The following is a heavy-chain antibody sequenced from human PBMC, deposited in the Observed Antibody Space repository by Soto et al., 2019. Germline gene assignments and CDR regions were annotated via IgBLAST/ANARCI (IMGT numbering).Heavy chain of an antibody. CDR2: ISGSGGTT. CDR1: GFTFSSHA. D-gene: IGHD2-15*01. CDR3: AMRGGYCSDGRCFVR. V-gene: IGHV3-23*01. J-gene: IGHJ4*02. Sequence: EVQLLESGGGLVQPGGSLRLSCAASGFTFSSHAMSWVRQAPGEGLEWVAAISGSGGTTYHADSVKGQFTISRDNSKNALYLQMSSLRAEDTAVYYCAMRGGYCSDGRCFVRWGQGTLVTVSS.